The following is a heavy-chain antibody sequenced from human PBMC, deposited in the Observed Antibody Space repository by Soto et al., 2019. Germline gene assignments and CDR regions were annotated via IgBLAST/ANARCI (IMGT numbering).Heavy chain of an antibody. J-gene: IGHJ4*02. CDR2: IYSGGST. Sequence: EVQLVESGGGLVQPGGSLRLSCAASGFTVSSNYMSWVRQAPGKGLEWVSVIYSGGSTYYADSVKGRFTISRDNSKNTLYVHMNSLRAEDTAVYSCARYSSSWYCFDYWGQGTLVTVSS. V-gene: IGHV3-66*01. CDR3: ARYSSSWYCFDY. CDR1: GFTVSSNY. D-gene: IGHD6-13*01.